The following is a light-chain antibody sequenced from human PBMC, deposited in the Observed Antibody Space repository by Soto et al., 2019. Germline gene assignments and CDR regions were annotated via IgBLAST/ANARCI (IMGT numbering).Light chain of an antibody. CDR2: AAS. V-gene: IGKV1-39*01. CDR1: QRISSY. Sequence: DIQMTQSPSSLSASVGDRVTITCRASQRISSYLNWYQQKPGKAPKLLIYAASSLQSGVPSRFSGSGSGPDFTLTISSLQPEDFATYYCLQSYSTLLTFGGVTKVELK. J-gene: IGKJ4*01. CDR3: LQSYSTLLT.